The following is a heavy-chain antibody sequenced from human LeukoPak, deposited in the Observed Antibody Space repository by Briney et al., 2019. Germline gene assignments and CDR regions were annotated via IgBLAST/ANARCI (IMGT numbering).Heavy chain of an antibody. CDR1: GFTFSSYA. CDR3: AKMGYCSGGSCSCFDY. V-gene: IGHV3-23*01. J-gene: IGHJ4*02. Sequence: HPGGSLRLSCAASGFTFSSYAMSWVRQAPGKGLEWVSAIGGSGGSTYYADSVKGRFTISRDNSKNTLYLQMNSLRAEDTAVYYCAKMGYCSGGSCSCFDYWGQGTLVTVSS. CDR2: IGGSGGST. D-gene: IGHD2-15*01.